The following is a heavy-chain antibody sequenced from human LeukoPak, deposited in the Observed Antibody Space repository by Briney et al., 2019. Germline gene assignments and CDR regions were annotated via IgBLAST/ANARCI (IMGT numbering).Heavy chain of an antibody. V-gene: IGHV1-8*03. CDR2: MNPNSGNT. Sequence: ASVKVSCKASGYTFTSYDINWVRQATGQGLEWMGWMNPNSGNTGYAQKFQGRVTITRDTSISTAYMELSSLRSEDTAVYYCARVPKSSSWPPEEYYFDYWGQGTLVTVSS. CDR3: ARVPKSSSWPPEEYYFDY. CDR1: GYTFTSYD. J-gene: IGHJ4*02. D-gene: IGHD6-13*01.